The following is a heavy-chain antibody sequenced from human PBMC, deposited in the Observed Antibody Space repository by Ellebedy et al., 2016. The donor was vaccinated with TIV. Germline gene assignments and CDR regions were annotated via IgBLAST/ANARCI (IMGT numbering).Heavy chain of an antibody. CDR1: GGSISSYY. D-gene: IGHD6-13*01. V-gene: IGHV4-59*12. Sequence: MPSETLSLTCTVSGGSISSYYWSWIRQPPGKGLEWIGYISYSGSTNYNPSLKSRVTISVDTSKNQFSLKLSSVTAADTDVYYCARKKGSWYSSPFDYWGQGTLVTVSS. CDR2: ISYSGST. CDR3: ARKKGSWYSSPFDY. J-gene: IGHJ4*02.